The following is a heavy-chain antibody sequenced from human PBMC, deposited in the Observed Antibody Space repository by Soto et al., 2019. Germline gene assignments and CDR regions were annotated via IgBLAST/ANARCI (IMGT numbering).Heavy chain of an antibody. Sequence: ASGNVTCTASGYTFTSYGISWERQAPGQGLEWMGWISAYNGNTNYAQKLQGRVTMTTDTSTSTAYMELRSLRSDDTAVYYCARGAPLDYDFWSGYSLDYFYGMDVWGQVTTVTVS. V-gene: IGHV1-18*01. CDR2: ISAYNGNT. CDR3: ARGAPLDYDFWSGYSLDYFYGMDV. D-gene: IGHD3-3*01. J-gene: IGHJ6*02. CDR1: GYTFTSYG.